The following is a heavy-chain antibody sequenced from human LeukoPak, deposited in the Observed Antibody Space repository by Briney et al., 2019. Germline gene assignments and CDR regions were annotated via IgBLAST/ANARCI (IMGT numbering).Heavy chain of an antibody. V-gene: IGHV3-48*03. Sequence: GGSLRLSCAASGFTFSSYEMNWVRQAPGKGLEWVSYISSSGSTIYYADSVKGRFTISRDNAKNSLYLQMNSLRAEDTAVYYCAKDRGYVWGSYVFDYWGQGTLVTVSS. CDR2: ISSSGSTI. D-gene: IGHD3-16*01. J-gene: IGHJ4*02. CDR1: GFTFSSYE. CDR3: AKDRGYVWGSYVFDY.